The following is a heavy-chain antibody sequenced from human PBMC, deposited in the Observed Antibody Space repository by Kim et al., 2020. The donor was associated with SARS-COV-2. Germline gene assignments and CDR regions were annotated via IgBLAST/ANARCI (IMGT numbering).Heavy chain of an antibody. V-gene: IGHV1-69*13. CDR1: GGTFSSYA. J-gene: IGHJ6*02. CDR2: IIPIFGTA. Sequence: SVKVSCKASGGTFSSYAISWVRQAPGQGLEWMGGIIPIFGTANYAQKFQGRVTITADESTSTAYMELSSLRSEDTAVYYCHCITMVRGVIITFGYYGMDVWGQGTTVTVSS. CDR3: HCITMVRGVIITFGYYGMDV. D-gene: IGHD3-10*01.